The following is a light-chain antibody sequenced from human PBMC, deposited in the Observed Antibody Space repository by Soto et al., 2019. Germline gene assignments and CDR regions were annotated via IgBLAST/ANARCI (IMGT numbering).Light chain of an antibody. CDR3: QQYDSSSGYT. CDR2: GTS. Sequence: EVVLTQSPGTLSLSPGERATLSCRASQSVTNNFLTWFQQKPGQAPKVLIYGTSRRATAIPDRFSGSGSGTDFTLTISRLEPEDFAVYYCQQYDSSSGYTFGQGTRLE. J-gene: IGKJ2*01. V-gene: IGKV3-20*01. CDR1: QSVTNNF.